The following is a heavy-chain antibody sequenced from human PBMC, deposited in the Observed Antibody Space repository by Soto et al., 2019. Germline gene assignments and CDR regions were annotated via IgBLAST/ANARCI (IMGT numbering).Heavy chain of an antibody. J-gene: IGHJ4*02. V-gene: IGHV1-18*01. D-gene: IGHD3-16*02. CDR1: GYTFTSYG. CDR2: ISAYNGNT. Sequence: QVQLVQSGAEVKKPGASVKVSCKASGYTFTSYGISWVRQAPGQGLEWMGWISAYNGNTNYAQKLQGRVTMTTDTTTSTAYMELRSLRSDDTAVYYWARDGAIHLGELSLSALDYWGQGTLVTVSS. CDR3: ARDGAIHLGELSLSALDY.